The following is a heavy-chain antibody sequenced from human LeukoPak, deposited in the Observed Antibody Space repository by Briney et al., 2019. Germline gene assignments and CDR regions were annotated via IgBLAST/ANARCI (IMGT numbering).Heavy chain of an antibody. Sequence: GGSLRLSCAASGFTFSSYWMNWARQAPGKGLEWVASINHNGNVNYYVDSVKGRFTISRDNAKNSLYLQMSNLRAEDTAVYYCARDSDSIPFDYWGQGTLVTVSS. CDR3: ARDSDSIPFDY. CDR1: GFTFSSYW. CDR2: INHNGNVN. J-gene: IGHJ4*02. D-gene: IGHD3-22*01. V-gene: IGHV3-7*01.